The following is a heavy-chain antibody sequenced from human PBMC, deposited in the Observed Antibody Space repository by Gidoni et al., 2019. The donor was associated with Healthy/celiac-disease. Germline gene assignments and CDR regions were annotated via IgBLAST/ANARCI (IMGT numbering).Heavy chain of an antibody. D-gene: IGHD6-19*01. V-gene: IGHV4-31*03. CDR2: IYYSGST. CDR1: GGSISSGGYY. Sequence: QVQLQESGPGLVKPSQTLSLTCPVPGGSISSGGYYWSWIRQHPGKGLEWIGYIYYSGSTYYNPSLKSRVTISVDTSKNQFSLKLSSVTAADTAVYYCARVDGGSGWTLDYWGQGTLVTVSS. J-gene: IGHJ4*02. CDR3: ARVDGGSGWTLDY.